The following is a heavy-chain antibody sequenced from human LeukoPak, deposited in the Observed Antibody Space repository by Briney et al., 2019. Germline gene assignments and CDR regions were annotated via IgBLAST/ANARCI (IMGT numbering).Heavy chain of an antibody. CDR3: ARELWFRGGYDREYYFDY. CDR1: GGSISSGGYS. D-gene: IGHD5-12*01. CDR2: IYHSGST. V-gene: IGHV4-30-2*01. Sequence: SQTLSLTCAVSGGSISSGGYSWSWIRQPPGKGLEWIGYIYHSGSTYYNPSLKSRVTISVDRSKNQFSLKLSSVTAADTAVYYCARELWFRGGYDREYYFDYWGQGTLVTVSS. J-gene: IGHJ4*02.